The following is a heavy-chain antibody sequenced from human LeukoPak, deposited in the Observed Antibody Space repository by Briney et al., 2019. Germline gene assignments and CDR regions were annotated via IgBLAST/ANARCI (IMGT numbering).Heavy chain of an antibody. Sequence: QPGGSLRLSCAASGFTVSSNYMSWVRQAPGKGLEWVSVIYSGGSTYYADSVKGRFTISRDNSKNTLYLQMNSLRAEDTAVYYCARDLAYGSGSYYLDYWGQGTLVTVSS. J-gene: IGHJ4*02. D-gene: IGHD3-10*01. CDR1: GFTVSSNY. CDR2: IYSGGST. V-gene: IGHV3-66*01. CDR3: ARDLAYGSGSYYLDY.